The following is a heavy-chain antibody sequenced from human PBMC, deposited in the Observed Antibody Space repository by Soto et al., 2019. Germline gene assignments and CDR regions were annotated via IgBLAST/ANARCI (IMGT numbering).Heavy chain of an antibody. V-gene: IGHV4-59*08. Sequence: SETLSLTCTVSGGSISSYYWSWIRQPPGKGLEWIGYIYYTGTTTYNPSIKSRVTISVDSSKNQFSLNLTSVSAADTAVYSCGRLGSFYQPLVSLGQGTLVSV. J-gene: IGHJ5*01. CDR3: GRLGSFYQPLVS. D-gene: IGHD2-2*01. CDR2: IYYTGTT. CDR1: GGSISSYY.